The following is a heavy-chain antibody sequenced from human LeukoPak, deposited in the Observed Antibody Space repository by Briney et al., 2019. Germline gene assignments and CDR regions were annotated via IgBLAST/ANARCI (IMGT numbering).Heavy chain of an antibody. CDR2: ISGSGGST. J-gene: IGHJ4*02. CDR3: AKALAYSSGWIDY. V-gene: IGHV3-23*01. Sequence: GGSLRLSCAASGFTFSSYAMSWVRQAPGKGLEWVSAISGSGGSTYYADSVKGRFTISSDNSKNTLYLQMNSLRAEDTAVYYCAKALAYSSGWIDYWGQGTLVTVSS. CDR1: GFTFSSYA. D-gene: IGHD6-19*01.